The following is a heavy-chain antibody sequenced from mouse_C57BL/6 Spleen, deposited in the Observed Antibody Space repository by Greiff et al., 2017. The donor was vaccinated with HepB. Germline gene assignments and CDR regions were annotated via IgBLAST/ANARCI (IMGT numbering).Heavy chain of an antibody. D-gene: IGHD2-3*01. CDR2: ISDGGSYT. Sequence: EVMLVESGGGLVKPGGSLKLSCAASGFTFSSYAMSWVRQTPEKRLEWVATISDGGSYTYYPDNVKGRFTISRDNAKNNLYLQMSHLKSEDTAMYYCARWLLRGNNFDYWGQGTTLTVSS. J-gene: IGHJ2*01. V-gene: IGHV5-4*03. CDR1: GFTFSSYA. CDR3: ARWLLRGNNFDY.